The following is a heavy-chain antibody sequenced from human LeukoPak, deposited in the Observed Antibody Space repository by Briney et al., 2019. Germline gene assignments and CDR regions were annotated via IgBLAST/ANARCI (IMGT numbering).Heavy chain of an antibody. Sequence: PGGSLRLSCAASGFTSSSYAISWVRQAPGKGLGWVSAISGSGGSTYYADSVKGRFTISRDNSKNTLYLQMNSLRAEDTAVYYCAKVLEPGGYDYYYMDVWGKGTTVTVSS. D-gene: IGHD1-14*01. V-gene: IGHV3-23*01. CDR2: ISGSGGST. J-gene: IGHJ6*03. CDR1: GFTSSSYA. CDR3: AKVLEPGGYDYYYMDV.